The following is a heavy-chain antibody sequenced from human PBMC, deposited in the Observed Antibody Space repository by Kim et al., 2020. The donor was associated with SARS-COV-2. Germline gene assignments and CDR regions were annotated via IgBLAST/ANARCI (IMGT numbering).Heavy chain of an antibody. CDR3: ARGLDPNSNYYFYGMDV. J-gene: IGHJ6*02. D-gene: IGHD3-16*01. V-gene: IGHV3-74*01. Sequence: ENGRITISREHAQSTLYLQMNSLRAEDTAVYYCARGLDPNSNYYFYGMDVWGQGTTVTVSS.